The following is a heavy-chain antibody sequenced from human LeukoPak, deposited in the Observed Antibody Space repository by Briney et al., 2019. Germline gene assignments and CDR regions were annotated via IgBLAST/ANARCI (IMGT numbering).Heavy chain of an antibody. V-gene: IGHV4-59*08. J-gene: IGHJ3*02. CDR3: ARHRRLRYFLIGGDAFDI. CDR2: IYYSGST. D-gene: IGHD3-9*01. CDR1: GGSISSYY. Sequence: PSQTLSLTCTVSGGSISSYYWSWIRQPPGKGLEWIGYIYYSGSTNYNPSLKSRVTISVDTSKNQFSLKLSSVTAADTAVYYCARHRRLRYFLIGGDAFDIWGQGTMVTVSS.